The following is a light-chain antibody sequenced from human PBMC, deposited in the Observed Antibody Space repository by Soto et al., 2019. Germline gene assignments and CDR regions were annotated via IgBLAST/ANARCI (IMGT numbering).Light chain of an antibody. CDR3: SSSTNTNTLVI. CDR2: EGT. Sequence: QSALTQPASVSGSPGQSITISCTGTSSDIGRYKFVSGFQQHPGKAPKLMIFEGTNRPSGVSNRFSGSKSGNTASLTISGLDAEDEAIYFCSSSTNTNTLVIFGGGTKLTVL. CDR1: SSDIGRYKF. J-gene: IGLJ2*01. V-gene: IGLV2-14*01.